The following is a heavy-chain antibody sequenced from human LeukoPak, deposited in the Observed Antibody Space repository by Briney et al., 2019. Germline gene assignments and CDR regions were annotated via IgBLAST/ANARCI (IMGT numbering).Heavy chain of an antibody. V-gene: IGHV3-20*04. D-gene: IGHD1-7*01. CDR2: INWNGGST. CDR3: ARGGTYSYEQVGY. Sequence: GGTLRLSCVASGFTFDDFGMSWVRQAPGKGLDLVSGINWNGGSTGYAYSVNGRFTISRDNAKNSLYLQMNSLRAEDTALYYCARGGTYSYEQVGYWGQGTLVTVSS. J-gene: IGHJ4*02. CDR1: GFTFDDFG.